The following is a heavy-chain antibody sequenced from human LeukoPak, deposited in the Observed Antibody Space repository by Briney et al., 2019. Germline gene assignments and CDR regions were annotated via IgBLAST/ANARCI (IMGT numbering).Heavy chain of an antibody. CDR1: GFTFDDYA. J-gene: IGHJ6*02. D-gene: IGHD6-13*01. V-gene: IGHV3-9*01. CDR2: ISWNSGSI. Sequence: GGSLRLSCAASGFTFDDYAMHWVRQAPGKGLEWVSGISWNSGSIVYADSVKGRFTISRDNAKNSLYLQMNSLRAEDTALYYCAKALGLYKGWYPKYYYGMDVWGQGTTVTVSS. CDR3: AKALGLYKGWYPKYYYGMDV.